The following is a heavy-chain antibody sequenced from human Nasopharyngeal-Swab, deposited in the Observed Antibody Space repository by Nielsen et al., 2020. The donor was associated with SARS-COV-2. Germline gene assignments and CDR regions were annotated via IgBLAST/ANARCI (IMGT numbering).Heavy chain of an antibody. CDR3: ARDPIGYSSSSWWFDP. V-gene: IGHV3-21*01. CDR2: ISSSSYI. D-gene: IGHD6-13*01. CDR1: GFTFSSYS. J-gene: IGHJ5*02. Sequence: GESLKISCAASGFTFSSYSMNWVRQAPGKGLEWVSSISSSSYIYYADSVKGRFTISRDNAKNSLYLQMNSLRAEDTAVYYCARDPIGYSSSSWWFDPWGQGTLVTVSS.